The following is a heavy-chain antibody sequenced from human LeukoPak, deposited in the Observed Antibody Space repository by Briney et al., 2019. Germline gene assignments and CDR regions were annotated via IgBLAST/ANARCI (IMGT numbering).Heavy chain of an antibody. CDR2: INSDGSRT. J-gene: IGHJ4*02. D-gene: IGHD3-22*01. CDR3: AKYGVVARPHYLDY. V-gene: IGHV3-74*01. CDR1: GFNFSNYW. Sequence: GGSLRLSCAASGFNFSNYWIHWVRQAPGKGLVWVSRINSDGSRTSYADSVKGRFTISRDNSKSTLYLQMNSLRGDDTAVYYCAKYGVVARPHYLDYWGQGTLVTVSS.